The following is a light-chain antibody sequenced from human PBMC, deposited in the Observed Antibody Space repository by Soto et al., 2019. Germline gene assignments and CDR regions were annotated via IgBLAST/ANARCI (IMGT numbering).Light chain of an antibody. CDR2: AAS. Sequence: DIQMTQSPSSLSASVGDRVTITCRASQDLDRWLAWYQQKPGEAPKVLIYAASNLRSGVPSRFSGSGSGADFSLTISSLQPEDVATYYCKQSRSFPLTFGGGPKVDI. CDR3: KQSRSFPLT. CDR1: QDLDRW. J-gene: IGKJ4*01. V-gene: IGKV1-12*01.